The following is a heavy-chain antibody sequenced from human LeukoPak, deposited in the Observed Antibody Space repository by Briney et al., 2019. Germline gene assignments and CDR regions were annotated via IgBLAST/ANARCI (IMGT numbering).Heavy chain of an antibody. CDR1: GYTFTGYY. CDR2: INPNSGGI. CDR3: ARDGSGSYYNGFDY. V-gene: IGHV1-2*06. Sequence: ASVKVSCKASGYTFTGYYMHWVRQAPGQGLEWMGRINPNSGGINYAQKFQGRVTMTRDTSISTAYMELSRLRSDDTAVYYCARDGSGSYYNGFDYWGQGTLVTVSS. D-gene: IGHD3-10*01. J-gene: IGHJ4*02.